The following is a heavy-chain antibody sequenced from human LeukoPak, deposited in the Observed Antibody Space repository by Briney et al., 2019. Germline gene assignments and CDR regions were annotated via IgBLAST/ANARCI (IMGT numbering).Heavy chain of an antibody. CDR1: GFTFDDYA. Sequence: GGSLRLSCAASGFTFDDYAMHWVRQAPGQGLEWVSGISWNSGSIGYADSVKGRFTISRDNAKNSLYLQMNSLRAEDTALYYCAKDPGGGTGPFDPGGQGTLVTVSS. J-gene: IGHJ5*02. CDR3: AKDPGGGTGPFDP. CDR2: ISWNSGSI. V-gene: IGHV3-9*01. D-gene: IGHD2-15*01.